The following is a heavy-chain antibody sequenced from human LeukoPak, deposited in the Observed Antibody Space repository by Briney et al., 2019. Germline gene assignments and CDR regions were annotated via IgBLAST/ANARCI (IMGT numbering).Heavy chain of an antibody. CDR3: ARAYYDSSGYSFEPGDYYYYYMDV. V-gene: IGHV4-61*02. J-gene: IGHJ6*03. D-gene: IGHD3-22*01. CDR2: IYTSGST. Sequence: PSETLSLTCTVSGGSISSGSYYWSWTRQPAGKGLEWIGRIYTSGSTNYNPSLKSRVTISVDTSKNQFSLKLSSVTAADTAVYYCARAYYDSSGYSFEPGDYYYYYMDVWGKGTTVTVSS. CDR1: GGSISSGSYY.